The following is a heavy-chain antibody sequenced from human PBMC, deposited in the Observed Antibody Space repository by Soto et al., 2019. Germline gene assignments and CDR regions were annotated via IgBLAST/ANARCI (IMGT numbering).Heavy chain of an antibody. CDR3: ARTPFWSGYYFYYGMDV. J-gene: IGHJ6*02. Sequence: SETLSLTCTVSGGSISSGDYYWSWIRQPPGKGLEWIGYIYYSGSTYYNPSLKSRVTISVDTSKNQFSLKLSSVTAADTAVYYCARTPFWSGYYFYYGMDVWGQGTTVTVSS. D-gene: IGHD3-3*01. CDR1: GGSISSGDYY. V-gene: IGHV4-30-4*01. CDR2: IYYSGST.